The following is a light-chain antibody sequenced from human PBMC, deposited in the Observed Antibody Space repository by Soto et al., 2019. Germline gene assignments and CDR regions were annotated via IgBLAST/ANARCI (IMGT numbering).Light chain of an antibody. CDR3: QQYNSYSQWT. Sequence: DIQMTQSPSSLSASVGDRVTITCRASQSITIWLAWYQQKPGKAPKLLIYDASTLHSGVPSRFSGGGSGTEFTLTISSLQPDDFATYYCQQYNSYSQWTFGQGTKVDIK. J-gene: IGKJ1*01. CDR1: QSITIW. CDR2: DAS. V-gene: IGKV1-5*01.